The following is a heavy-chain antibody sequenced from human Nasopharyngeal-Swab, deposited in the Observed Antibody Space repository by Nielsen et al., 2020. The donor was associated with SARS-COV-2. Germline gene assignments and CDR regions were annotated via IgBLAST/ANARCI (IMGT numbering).Heavy chain of an antibody. Sequence: GSLRLSCSVSDKSISSTTHYWGWIRQPPGKGLEWIGDTYYGGNPNYNPSLKSRLTISVATSKNNFSLKLNSVTAADTAVYYCARRSYYSDASAYFFDYWGRGTLVTVSP. CDR1: DKSISSTTHY. V-gene: IGHV4-39*02. CDR2: TYYGGNP. D-gene: IGHD3-22*01. CDR3: ARRSYYSDASAYFFDY. J-gene: IGHJ4*01.